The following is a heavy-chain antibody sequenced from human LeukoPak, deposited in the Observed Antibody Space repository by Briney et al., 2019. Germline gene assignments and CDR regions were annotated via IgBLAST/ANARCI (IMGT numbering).Heavy chain of an antibody. J-gene: IGHJ6*02. CDR1: GGSISHYY. CDR3: ARVVPPTTVPEGMDV. D-gene: IGHD4-17*01. CDR2: IYYSGTT. V-gene: IGHV4-59*01. Sequence: SETLSLTCTVSGGSISHYYWSWIRQSPGKGLEWIGYIYYSGTTNYNPSLKSRVTISVDTSRNQSSLQLRSVTAADTAVYYCARVVPPTTVPEGMDVWGQGTRVIVSS.